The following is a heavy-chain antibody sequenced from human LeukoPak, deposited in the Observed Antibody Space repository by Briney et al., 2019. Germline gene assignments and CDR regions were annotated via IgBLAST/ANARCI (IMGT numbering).Heavy chain of an antibody. CDR2: IRYDGSNK. Sequence: PGGSLRLSCAASGFTFSSYGMHWVRQAPGKGLEWVAFIRYDGSNKYYADSVKGRFTISRDNAKNSLYLQMNSLRAEDTAVYYCARAGMVRGVEGLDYFDYWGQGTLVTVSS. J-gene: IGHJ4*02. D-gene: IGHD3-10*01. CDR3: ARAGMVRGVEGLDYFDY. CDR1: GFTFSSYG. V-gene: IGHV3-30*02.